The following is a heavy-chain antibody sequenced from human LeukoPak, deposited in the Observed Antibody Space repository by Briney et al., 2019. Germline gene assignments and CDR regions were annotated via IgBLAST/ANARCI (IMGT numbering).Heavy chain of an antibody. CDR3: ARGEEKATITALDS. Sequence: GGSLRLSCAASGFTFSNYDMHWVRQAPGKGLEWVSAISGSSSYIYYADSIKGRFTISRDNAENSLYLQMNSLRAVDTAVYFCARGEEKATITALDSWGQGTLVTVSS. CDR2: ISGSSSYI. V-gene: IGHV3-21*01. CDR1: GFTFSNYD. D-gene: IGHD5-24*01. J-gene: IGHJ4*02.